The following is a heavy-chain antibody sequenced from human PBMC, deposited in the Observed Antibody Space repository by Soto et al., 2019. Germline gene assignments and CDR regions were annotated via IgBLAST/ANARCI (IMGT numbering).Heavy chain of an antibody. V-gene: IGHV3-7*01. J-gene: IGHJ3*02. CDR2: IKQDGTEK. CDR1: GFTFSRYW. CDR3: ARGDTPMITGMDSFDI. Sequence: EVQLVESGGGLVQPGGSLRLSCVASGFTFSRYWMNWVRQAPGKGLEWVANIKQDGTEKNYVDSVKGRFTISRDNARNSLYLQMDSLRAEDTAVYFCARGDTPMITGMDSFDIWGQGTMVTVSS. D-gene: IGHD5-18*01.